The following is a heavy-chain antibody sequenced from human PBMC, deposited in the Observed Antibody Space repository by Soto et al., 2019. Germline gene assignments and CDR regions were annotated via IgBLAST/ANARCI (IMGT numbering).Heavy chain of an antibody. J-gene: IGHJ6*01. CDR1: GDTFSSYS. D-gene: IGHD1-7*01. CDR3: ARGPGIWNWFYC. Sequence: QVQLIQSGAELKRPGSSVKVSCKASGDTFSSYSITWLRQAPGQRLEWMGGIIPIFAKPTYAQKFQGRVAITADDSTIRGYMELTSLTSEDTAVYYCARGPGIWNWFYCWGQGT. CDR2: IIPIFAKP. V-gene: IGHV1-69*01.